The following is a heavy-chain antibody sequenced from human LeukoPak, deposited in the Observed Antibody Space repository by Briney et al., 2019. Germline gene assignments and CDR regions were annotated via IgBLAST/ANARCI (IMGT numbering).Heavy chain of an antibody. Sequence: GGSLRLSCAASGFTFSSYWMSWVRQAPGKGLEWVANINHNGNVNYYVDSVKGRFTISRDNAKNSLYLQMSNLRAEDTAVYFCARGGGLDVWGQGATVTVSS. CDR2: INHNGNVN. V-gene: IGHV3-7*03. CDR1: GFTFSSYW. J-gene: IGHJ6*02. CDR3: ARGGGLDV. D-gene: IGHD3-16*01.